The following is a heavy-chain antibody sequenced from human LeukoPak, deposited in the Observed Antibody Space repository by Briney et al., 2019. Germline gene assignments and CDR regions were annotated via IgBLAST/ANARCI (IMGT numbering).Heavy chain of an antibody. CDR1: GFTLYDFA. CDR3: AKDGGYSGYDRASIYYYYGMDV. J-gene: IGHJ6*02. D-gene: IGHD5-12*01. V-gene: IGHV3-9*01. Sequence: GGFLRLSCAASGFTLYDFAMHWVRQAPGEGLEWGSGIWLDSGSIGYADSVKGRFTISRDNAKNSLYLQMNSLRAEDTALYYCAKDGGYSGYDRASIYYYYGMDVWGQGTTVTVSS. CDR2: IWLDSGSI.